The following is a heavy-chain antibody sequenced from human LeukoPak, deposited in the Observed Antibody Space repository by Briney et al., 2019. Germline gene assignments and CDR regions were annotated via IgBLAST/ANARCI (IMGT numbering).Heavy chain of an antibody. CDR2: IYTSGST. D-gene: IGHD1-7*01. V-gene: IGHV4-4*07. CDR1: GGSISSYY. CDR3: ARLEGTNSYYYYYYMDV. J-gene: IGHJ6*03. Sequence: KPSETLSLTCTVSGGSISSYYWSWIRQPAGKGLEWIGRIYTSGSTNYNPSLKSRVTMSVDTSKNQFSLKLSSVTAADTAVYYCARLEGTNSYYYYYYMDVWGKGTTVTVSS.